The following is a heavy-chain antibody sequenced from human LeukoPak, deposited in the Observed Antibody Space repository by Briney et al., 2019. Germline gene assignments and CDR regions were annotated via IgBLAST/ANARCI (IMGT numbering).Heavy chain of an antibody. CDR2: IKSKTDGGTT. D-gene: IGHD3-3*01. V-gene: IGHV3-15*01. J-gene: IGHJ4*02. Sequence: GRIKSKTDGGTTDYAAPVKGRFTISRDDSKNTLYLQMNSLKTEDTAVYYCTTDDFWSAGYWGQGTLVTVSS. CDR3: TTDDFWSAGY.